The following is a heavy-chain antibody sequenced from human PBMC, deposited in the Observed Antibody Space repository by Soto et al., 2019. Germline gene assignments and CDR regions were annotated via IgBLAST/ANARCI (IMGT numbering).Heavy chain of an antibody. D-gene: IGHD3-3*01. J-gene: IGHJ6*02. CDR1: GGSISSSSYY. V-gene: IGHV4-39*01. CDR3: VRIPYYDFWSGYTGDGMDV. Sequence: PSETLSLTCTVSGGSISSSSYYWGWIRQPPGKGLEWIGSIYYSGSTYYNPSLKSRVTISVDTSKNQFSLKLSSVTAADTAVYYCVRIPYYDFWSGYTGDGMDVWGQGTTVTVSS. CDR2: IYYSGST.